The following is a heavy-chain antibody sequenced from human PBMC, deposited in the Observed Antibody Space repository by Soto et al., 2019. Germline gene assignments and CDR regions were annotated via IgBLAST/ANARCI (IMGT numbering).Heavy chain of an antibody. CDR3: AREGYCSGGSCYSRTLDY. J-gene: IGHJ4*02. Sequence: SETLSLSCAVYVVSLSFDYLSWIRQPRVKGLEWIGEINHSGSTNYNPSLKSRVTISVDTSKDQFSLKLSSVTAADTAVYYCAREGYCSGGSCYSRTLDYWGQGTLVTVSS. CDR1: VVSLSFDY. D-gene: IGHD2-15*01. V-gene: IGHV4-34*01. CDR2: INHSGST.